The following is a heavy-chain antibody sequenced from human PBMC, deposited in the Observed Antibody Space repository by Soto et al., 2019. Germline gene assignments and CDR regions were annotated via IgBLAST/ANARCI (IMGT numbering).Heavy chain of an antibody. CDR2: INPILSMS. Sequence: QVQLVQSGAEVKRPGSSVKVSCKASGDTFTFYSFNWVRQAPGLGLEWMGRINPILSMSNYAQRFQGRVTMTADKSTSTAYMELSSLRSEDTAIYYCASSYGSGYRAFDYGGQGALVTVSS. D-gene: IGHD3-10*01. CDR1: GDTFTFYS. J-gene: IGHJ4*02. CDR3: ASSYGSGYRAFDY. V-gene: IGHV1-69*02.